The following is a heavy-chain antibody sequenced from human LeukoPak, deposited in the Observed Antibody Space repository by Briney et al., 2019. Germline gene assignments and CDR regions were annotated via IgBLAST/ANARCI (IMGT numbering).Heavy chain of an antibody. CDR3: ARSPYSRGWYGA. J-gene: IGHJ4*02. CDR2: INHSGST. D-gene: IGHD6-19*01. Sequence: SETLSLTCAVYGGSFSGYYWSWIRQPPGKGLEWIGEINHSGSTNYNPSLKSRVTISVDTSKNQFSLKLSSVTAADTAVYYCARSPYSRGWYGAWGQGTLVTVSS. CDR1: GGSFSGYY. V-gene: IGHV4-34*01.